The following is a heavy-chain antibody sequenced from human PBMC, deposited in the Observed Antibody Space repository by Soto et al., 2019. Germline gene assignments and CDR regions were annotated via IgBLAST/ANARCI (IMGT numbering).Heavy chain of an antibody. CDR3: AKRAVGIYFDY. D-gene: IGHD6-13*01. CDR1: GFTFSSYA. V-gene: IGHV3-23*01. CDR2: ISGSGGST. Sequence: EVQLLESGGGLVQPGGSLRLSCAVSGFTFSSYAMNWVRQAPGKGLEWVSVISGSGGSTYYADSVKGRFTISRDNSKNTLYLQMNSLRPVDTAVYYCAKRAVGIYFDYWGQGTLVTVSS. J-gene: IGHJ4*02.